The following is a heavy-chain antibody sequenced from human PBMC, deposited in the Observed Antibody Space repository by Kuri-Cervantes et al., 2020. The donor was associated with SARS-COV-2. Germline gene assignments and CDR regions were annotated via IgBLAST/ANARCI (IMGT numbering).Heavy chain of an antibody. CDR3: ARANGDYQIEIDYYYYYYMDV. J-gene: IGHJ6*03. Sequence: ESLKISCAASGFTFSSYSMNWVRQAPGKGLERIGSIYYSGSTYYNPSLKSRVTISVDTSMTQFSLKLSSVTAADTAVYYCARANGDYQIEIDYYYYYYMDVWGKGTTVTVSS. CDR1: GFTFSSYS. V-gene: IGHV4-39*07. CDR2: IYYSGST. D-gene: IGHD4-17*01.